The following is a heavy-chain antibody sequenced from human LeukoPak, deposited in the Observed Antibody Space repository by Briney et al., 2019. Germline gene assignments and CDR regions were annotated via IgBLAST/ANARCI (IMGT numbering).Heavy chain of an antibody. CDR2: INTNTGNP. D-gene: IGHD3-22*01. Sequence: GASVKVSCKASGYTFTNYAMKWVRQAPGQGLEWMGWINTNTGNPTYAQGFTGRFVFTWDTAVSTAYLEISGLKAEDTAGYYFARNYYDTNGYRDSWGQGTLVTVSS. CDR3: ARNYYDTNGYRDS. V-gene: IGHV7-4-1*02. CDR1: GYTFTNYA. J-gene: IGHJ5*01.